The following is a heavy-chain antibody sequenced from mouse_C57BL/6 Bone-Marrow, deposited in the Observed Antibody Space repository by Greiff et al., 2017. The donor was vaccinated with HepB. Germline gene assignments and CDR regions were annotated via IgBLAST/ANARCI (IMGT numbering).Heavy chain of an antibody. CDR2: IYPGDGDT. V-gene: IGHV1-80*01. D-gene: IGHD2-2*01. J-gene: IGHJ2*01. CDR1: GYAFSRYW. Sequence: QVHVKQSGAELVKPGASVKISCKASGYAFSRYWMNWVKQRPGKGLEWIGQIYPGDGDTNYNGKFKGKATLTADKSSSTAYMQLSSLTSEDSAVYFCARWGLWLYYFDYWGQGTTLTVSS. CDR3: ARWGLWLYYFDY.